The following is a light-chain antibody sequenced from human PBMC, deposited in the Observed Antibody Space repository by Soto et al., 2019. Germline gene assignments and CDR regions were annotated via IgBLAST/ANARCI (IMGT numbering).Light chain of an antibody. V-gene: IGKV3-15*01. J-gene: IGKJ1*01. CDR2: GAS. CDR3: QQYNNWSPWT. CDR1: QSVSSN. Sequence: EIVMTQSPATLSVSPGERATLSCRASQSVSSNLAWYQQKPGQAPRLLIYGASTRATGIPARFNGSQSGTEFTLTISSLQSEDFAVYYCQQYNNWSPWTFGQGTKVEIK.